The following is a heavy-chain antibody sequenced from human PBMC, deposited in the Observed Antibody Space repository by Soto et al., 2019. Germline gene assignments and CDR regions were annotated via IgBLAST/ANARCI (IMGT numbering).Heavy chain of an antibody. J-gene: IGHJ5*02. CDR3: AKSNDFWSGYPSSGFDP. CDR1: GFTFSSYA. CDR2: LSGSGDNT. V-gene: IGHV3-23*01. D-gene: IGHD3-3*01. Sequence: EVQLLESGGGLVQLGGSLRLFCAASGFTFSSYAMSWVRQAPGKGLEWVSSLSGSGDNTYYTDSVKGRFTISRDNSKNTLYLQMNSLRAEDTAVYYCAKSNDFWSGYPSSGFDPWGQGTLVTVSS.